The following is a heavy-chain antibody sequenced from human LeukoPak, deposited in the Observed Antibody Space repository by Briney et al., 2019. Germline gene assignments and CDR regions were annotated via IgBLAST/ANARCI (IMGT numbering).Heavy chain of an antibody. Sequence: PGGTLRLSCAASGFTFCYYSMNWVRQAPGQGLEWGSYISSSSSTIYYADSVKGRFTITRDNVNNELYLQMNSLRAEDTAVYYCARGPRGYDGSGYPEFFQHWGQGTLVTVSS. CDR2: ISSSSSTI. D-gene: IGHD3-22*01. V-gene: IGHV3-48*01. CDR1: GFTFCYYS. J-gene: IGHJ1*01. CDR3: ARGPRGYDGSGYPEFFQH.